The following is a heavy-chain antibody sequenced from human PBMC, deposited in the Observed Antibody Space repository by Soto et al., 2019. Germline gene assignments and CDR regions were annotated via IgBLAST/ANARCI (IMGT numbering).Heavy chain of an antibody. CDR1: GVSISSSSYY. CDR2: IYYSGST. CDR3: ARQYASSWDSFDH. V-gene: IGHV4-39*01. Sequence: SETLSLTCPVSGVSISSSSYYWGWIRQPPGRGLEWIGSIYYSGSTYYNPSLKSRVTISVDTSKNQFSLKMSSVTAADTAVYYCARQYASSWDSFDHWGQGTLVTSPQ. D-gene: IGHD6-13*01. J-gene: IGHJ4*02.